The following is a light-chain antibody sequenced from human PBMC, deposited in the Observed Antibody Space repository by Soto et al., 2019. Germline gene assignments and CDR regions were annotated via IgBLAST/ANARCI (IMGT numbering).Light chain of an antibody. CDR1: SSDVGGYNY. CDR2: DVS. J-gene: IGLJ1*01. V-gene: IGLV2-14*01. Sequence: QSALTQPASVSGSPGQSIAISCTGTSSDVGGYNYVSWYQQHPGTAPKLMIYDVSNRPSGVSDRFSGSKSGNTASLTISGIQAEDEADYYCSSYTSTSTYVFGTGTKVTVL. CDR3: SSYTSTSTYV.